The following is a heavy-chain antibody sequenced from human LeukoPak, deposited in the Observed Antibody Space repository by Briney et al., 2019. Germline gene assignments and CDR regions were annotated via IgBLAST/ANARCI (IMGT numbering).Heavy chain of an antibody. J-gene: IGHJ5*02. V-gene: IGHV1-2*02. D-gene: IGHD2-15*01. Sequence: ASVKVSCKASGYTFTGYYMHWVRQAPGQGLEWMGWINPSSGGTNYAQKFQGRVTMTRDTSISTAYMELSRLRSDDTAVYYCARRVVLDHNWFDPWGQGTLVTVSS. CDR1: GYTFTGYY. CDR2: INPSSGGT. CDR3: ARRVVLDHNWFDP.